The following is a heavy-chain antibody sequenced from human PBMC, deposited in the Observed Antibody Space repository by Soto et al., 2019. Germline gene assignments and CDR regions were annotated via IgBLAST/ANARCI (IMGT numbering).Heavy chain of an antibody. D-gene: IGHD3-10*01. CDR1: GYTFTYRY. Sequence: QMQLVQSGAEVKKTGSSVKVSCKASGYTFTYRYLHWVRQAPGQALEWMGWITPFNGNTNYAQKFQDRVTITRDRSMSTAYMELSSLRSEDTAMYYCASSAGSGSFQPPYYYHGMDVWGQGTTVTVSS. CDR3: ASSAGSGSFQPPYYYHGMDV. V-gene: IGHV1-45*02. CDR2: ITPFNGNT. J-gene: IGHJ6*02.